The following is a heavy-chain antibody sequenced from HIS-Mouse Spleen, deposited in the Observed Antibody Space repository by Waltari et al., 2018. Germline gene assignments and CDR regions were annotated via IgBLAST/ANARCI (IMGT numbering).Heavy chain of an antibody. D-gene: IGHD2-21*02. V-gene: IGHV4-39*01. CDR3: ARKRTASGWFDP. CDR2: IYYSGST. Sequence: QLQLQESGPGLVKPSETLSLPCTVPGGSISSSRYYWGWIRQPPGKGLEWIGSIYYSGSTYYNPSLKSRVTISVDTSKNQFSLKLSSVTAADTAVYYCARKRTASGWFDPWGQGTLVTVSS. CDR1: GGSISSSRYY. J-gene: IGHJ5*02.